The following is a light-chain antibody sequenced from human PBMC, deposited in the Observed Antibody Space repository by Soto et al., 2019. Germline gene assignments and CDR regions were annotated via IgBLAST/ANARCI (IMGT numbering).Light chain of an antibody. CDR2: GAS. CDR3: QQSYTSPVT. CDR1: QSISTY. Sequence: EIQMTQSPSSLSVSICDRVTLTCLASQSISTYLNLYEQKPGKAPNLLIYGASTLQSGVPSRFSGGGSGTYFTLTISGLQPEDFGSYYCQQSYTSPVTFGQGTRLEI. J-gene: IGKJ5*01. V-gene: IGKV1-39*01.